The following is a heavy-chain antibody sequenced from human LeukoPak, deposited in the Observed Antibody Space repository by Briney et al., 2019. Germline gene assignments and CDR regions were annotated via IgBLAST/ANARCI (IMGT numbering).Heavy chain of an antibody. CDR2: ISGSGGST. J-gene: IGHJ5*01. V-gene: IGHV3-23*01. Sequence: GGSLRLSCAASGFTFSSYAMSWVRQAPGKGLEWVSAISGSGGSTYYADSVKGTFTISRDNSKNTLYLQMNSLRAEDTAVYYCASYSSGSYRGALDSCGQGTLFSVSS. CDR1: GFTFSSYA. CDR3: ASYSSGSYRGALDS. D-gene: IGHD3-10*01.